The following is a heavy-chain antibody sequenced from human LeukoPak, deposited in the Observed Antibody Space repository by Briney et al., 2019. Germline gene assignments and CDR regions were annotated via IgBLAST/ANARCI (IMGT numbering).Heavy chain of an antibody. CDR3: ARSSSWGSLGY. Sequence: SETLSLTCAVSGGSISSGGYSWSWIRQPPGKGLEWIGYIYYSGSTYYNPSLKSRVTISVDTSKNQFSLKLSSVTAADTAVYYCARSSSWGSLGYWGQGTLVTVSS. D-gene: IGHD6-13*01. CDR2: IYYSGST. J-gene: IGHJ4*02. CDR1: GGSISSGGYS. V-gene: IGHV4-30-4*07.